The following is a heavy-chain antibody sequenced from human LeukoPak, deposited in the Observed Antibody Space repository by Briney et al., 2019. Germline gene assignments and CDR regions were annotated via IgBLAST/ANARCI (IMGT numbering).Heavy chain of an antibody. J-gene: IGHJ4*02. Sequence: GGSLRLSCAASGFTFSNYAMHWVRQAPGKGLEWVTIISYDGSKKNDADSVKGRFTISRDNSKNTLYLQMNSLRAEDTAVYYCAREGIAVAGTFDYWGQGILVTVST. CDR1: GFTFSNYA. V-gene: IGHV3-30*04. CDR2: ISYDGSKK. CDR3: AREGIAVAGTFDY. D-gene: IGHD6-19*01.